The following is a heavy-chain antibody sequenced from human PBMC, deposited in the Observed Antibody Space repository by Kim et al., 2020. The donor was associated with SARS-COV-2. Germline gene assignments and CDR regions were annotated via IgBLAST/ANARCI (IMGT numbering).Heavy chain of an antibody. D-gene: IGHD6-19*01. CDR2: IYHSGST. CDR3: ARSSGWYYESYFDY. V-gene: IGHV4-38-2*02. CDR1: GYSISSGYY. J-gene: IGHJ4*02. Sequence: SETLSLTCTVSGYSISSGYYWGWIRQPPGKGLEWIGSIYHSGSTYYNPSLKSRVTISVDTSKNQFSLKLSSVTAADTAVYYCARSSGWYYESYFDYWGQGTLVTVSS.